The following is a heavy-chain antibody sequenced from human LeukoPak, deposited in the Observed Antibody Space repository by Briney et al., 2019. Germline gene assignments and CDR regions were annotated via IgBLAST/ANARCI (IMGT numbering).Heavy chain of an antibody. D-gene: IGHD3-3*01. CDR3: ARSSKYYDFWSGYYANPFDAFDI. V-gene: IGHV4-59*01. CDR1: GGSFSGYY. CDR2: IYYSGST. J-gene: IGHJ3*02. Sequence: SETLSLTCAVYGGSFSGYYWSWIRQPPGKGLEWIGYIYYSGSTNYNPSLKSRVTISVDTSKNQFSLKLSSVTAADTAVHYCARSSKYYDFWSGYYANPFDAFDIWGQGTMVTVSS.